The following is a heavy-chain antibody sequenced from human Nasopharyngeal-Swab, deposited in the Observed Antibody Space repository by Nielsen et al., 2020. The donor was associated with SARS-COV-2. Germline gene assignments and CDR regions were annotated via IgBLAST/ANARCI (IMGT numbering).Heavy chain of an antibody. CDR3: ARDLYRGYCTGGVCYGFDY. V-gene: IGHV3-48*04. Sequence: GGSLRLSCAASGFTFSSYSMNWVRQAPGKGLEWVSYISSSSSTIYYADSVKGRFTISRDNAKNSLYLQMNSLRAEDTAVYYCARDLYRGYCTGGVCYGFDYWGQGILVTVSS. CDR2: ISSSSSTI. CDR1: GFTFSSYS. J-gene: IGHJ4*02. D-gene: IGHD2-8*02.